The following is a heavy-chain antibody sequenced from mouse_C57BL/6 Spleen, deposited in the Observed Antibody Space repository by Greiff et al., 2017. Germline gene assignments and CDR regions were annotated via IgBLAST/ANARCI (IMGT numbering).Heavy chain of an antibody. Sequence: EVMLVESGGGLVQPGGSLSLSCAASGFTFTDYYMSWVRQPPGKALEWLGFIRNKANGYTTEYSASVKGRFTISRDNSQSILYLQMNALRAEDSATYYCARYNGDAMDYWGQGTSVTVSS. CDR2: IRNKANGYTT. J-gene: IGHJ4*01. V-gene: IGHV7-3*01. CDR1: GFTFTDYY. CDR3: ARYNGDAMDY.